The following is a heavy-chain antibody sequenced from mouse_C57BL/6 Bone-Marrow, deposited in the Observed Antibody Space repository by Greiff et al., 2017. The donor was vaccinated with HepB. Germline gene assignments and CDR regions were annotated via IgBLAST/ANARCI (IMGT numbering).Heavy chain of an antibody. V-gene: IGHV2-2*01. Sequence: VQLQESGPGLVQPSQSPSITCTVSGFSLTSYGVHWVRQSPGKGLEWLGVIWSGGSTDYNAAFISRLSISKDNSKSQVFFKMNSLQADDTAIYYCARKYWLGGSWFAYWGQGTLVTVSA. J-gene: IGHJ3*01. CDR1: GFSLTSYG. D-gene: IGHD2-2*01. CDR3: ARKYWLGGSWFAY. CDR2: IWSGGST.